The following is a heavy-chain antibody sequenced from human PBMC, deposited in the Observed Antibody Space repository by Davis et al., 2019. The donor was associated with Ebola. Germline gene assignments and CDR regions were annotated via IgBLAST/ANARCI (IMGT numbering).Heavy chain of an antibody. CDR3: ARDLTTVVTPFDY. Sequence: GESLKISCAASGFTFSSYSMNWVRQAPGKGLEWVSSISSSSSYIYYADSVKGRFTISRDNAKNSLYLQMNSLRAEDTAVYYCARDLTTVVTPFDYWGQGTLVTVSS. CDR2: ISSSSSYI. J-gene: IGHJ4*02. V-gene: IGHV3-21*01. CDR1: GFTFSSYS. D-gene: IGHD4-23*01.